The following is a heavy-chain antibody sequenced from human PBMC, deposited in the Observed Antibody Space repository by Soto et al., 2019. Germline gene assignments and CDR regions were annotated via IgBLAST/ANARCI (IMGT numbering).Heavy chain of an antibody. Sequence: EVQLLESGGGLVQPGGSLRLSCAASGFTFSSYAMNWVRQAPGKGLEWVSVISGSGGSTYYADSVKGRFTISRDNSKNTLYRQMNSLRAEDTAVYYCANRTTGWYFDLWGRGTLVTVSS. J-gene: IGHJ2*01. CDR3: ANRTTGWYFDL. V-gene: IGHV3-23*01. CDR2: ISGSGGST. CDR1: GFTFSSYA.